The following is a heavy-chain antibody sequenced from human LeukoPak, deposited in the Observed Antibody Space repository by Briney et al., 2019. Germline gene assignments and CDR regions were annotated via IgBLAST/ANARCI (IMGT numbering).Heavy chain of an antibody. CDR3: SRDSVGFDY. CDR2: ISSSGFTI. J-gene: IGHJ4*02. D-gene: IGHD2-2*01. V-gene: IGHV3-11*04. Sequence: GGSLRLSCAASGFTFSDYYMTWIRQAPGKGLDWLSYISSSGFTIDYAASVKGRFTISRDNAKKSLDLQMNSLRAEDTAVYYWSRDSVGFDYWGQGTLVTVSS. CDR1: GFTFSDYY.